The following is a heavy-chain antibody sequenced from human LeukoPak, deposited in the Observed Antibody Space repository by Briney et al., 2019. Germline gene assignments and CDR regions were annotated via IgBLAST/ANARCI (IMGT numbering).Heavy chain of an antibody. CDR2: ISGSGGST. Sequence: GGSLRLSCAASGFTFSSYAMSWVRQAPGKGLEWVSAISGSGGSTYYADSVKGRFTISRDNSKNTLYLQMNSLRAEDTAVYYCAKEMRYYDSSGYSRYYFDYWGQGTLVTVSS. D-gene: IGHD3-22*01. J-gene: IGHJ4*02. CDR1: GFTFSSYA. CDR3: AKEMRYYDSSGYSRYYFDY. V-gene: IGHV3-23*01.